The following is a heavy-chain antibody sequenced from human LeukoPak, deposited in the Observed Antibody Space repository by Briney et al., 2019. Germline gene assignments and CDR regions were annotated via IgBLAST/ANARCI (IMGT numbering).Heavy chain of an antibody. CDR3: ARGRRFGITGASRNYFDY. CDR2: INHSGST. D-gene: IGHD1-20*01. J-gene: IGHJ4*02. Sequence: PSETLSLTCTVSGDSISGYSWSWIRQPPGGGLEWIGEINHSGSTNYNPSLKSRVTISVDTSKNQFSLKLSSVTAADTAVYYCARGRRFGITGASRNYFDYWGQGTLVTVSS. CDR1: GDSISGYS. V-gene: IGHV4-34*01.